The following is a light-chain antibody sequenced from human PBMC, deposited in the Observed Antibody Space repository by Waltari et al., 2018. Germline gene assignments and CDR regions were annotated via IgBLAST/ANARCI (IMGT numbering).Light chain of an antibody. V-gene: IGKV3-15*01. CDR2: GAS. J-gene: IGKJ2*01. CDR3: QQYTTWPPGDT. Sequence: MVMTHSPATQCLSPGERATLAFRASRNVSSNLAWYQQKPGQPPRRRIYGASTRATGITARFSGSGSGTEFTLTISSLQSDDFAVYYCQQYTTWPPGDTSGQGTKLEIK. CDR1: RNVSSN.